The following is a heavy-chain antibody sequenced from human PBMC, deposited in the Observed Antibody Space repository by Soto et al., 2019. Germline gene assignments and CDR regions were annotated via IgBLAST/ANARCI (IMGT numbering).Heavy chain of an antibody. CDR2: IYYSGST. V-gene: IGHV4-59*01. CDR3: ARGSTYYDILTGYYFLQYYFDY. D-gene: IGHD3-9*01. J-gene: IGHJ4*02. CDR1: GGPISSYY. Sequence: PSETLSLTCTVSGGPISSYYWSWIRQPPGKGLEWIGYIYYSGSTNYNPSLKSRVTISVDTSKNQFSLKLSSVTAADTAVYYCARGSTYYDILTGYYFLQYYFDYWGQGTLVTVS.